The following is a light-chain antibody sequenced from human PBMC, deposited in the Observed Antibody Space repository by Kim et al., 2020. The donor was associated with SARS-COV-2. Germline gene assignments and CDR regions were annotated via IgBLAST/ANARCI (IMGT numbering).Light chain of an antibody. V-gene: IGLV1-40*01. CDR1: SSNIGAGYD. J-gene: IGLJ2*01. CDR2: GNS. Sequence: VTMSGTGSSSNIGAGYDVHWYQQLPGTAPKLLIYGNSNRPSGVPDRFSGSKSGTSASLAITGLQAEDEADYYCQSYDSSLSGYVVFGGGTQLTVL. CDR3: QSYDSSLSGYVV.